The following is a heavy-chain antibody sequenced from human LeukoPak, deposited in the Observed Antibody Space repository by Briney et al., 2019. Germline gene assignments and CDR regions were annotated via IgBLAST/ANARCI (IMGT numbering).Heavy chain of an antibody. CDR1: GFTFSSYS. J-gene: IGHJ3*02. CDR3: AGVDAAMPDAFDI. V-gene: IGHV3-21*01. Sequence: KTGGSLRLSRAASGFTFSSYSMNWVRQAPGKGLEWVSSISSSSSYIYYADSVKGRFTISRDNAKNSLYLQMNSLRAEDTAVYYCAGVDAAMPDAFDIWGQGTTVTVSS. D-gene: IGHD5-18*01. CDR2: ISSSSSYI.